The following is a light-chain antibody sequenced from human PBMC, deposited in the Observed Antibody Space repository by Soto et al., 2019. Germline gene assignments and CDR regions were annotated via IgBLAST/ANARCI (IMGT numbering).Light chain of an antibody. CDR3: ATWDDSLNGYV. CDR2: SNY. V-gene: IGLV1-44*01. Sequence: QSVLTQPPSASGTPGQRVTISCSGSNSNIGSNTVTWYQQLPGTAPILIIYSNYQRPSGVPDRFYGSRSGTSASLAISGLQSEDEADYYCATWDDSLNGYVFGSGTKLTVL. J-gene: IGLJ1*01. CDR1: NSNIGSNT.